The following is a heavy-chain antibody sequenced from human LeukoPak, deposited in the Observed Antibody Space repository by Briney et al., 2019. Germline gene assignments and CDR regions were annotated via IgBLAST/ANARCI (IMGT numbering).Heavy chain of an antibody. J-gene: IGHJ1*01. CDR1: GGSISSSNW. Sequence: SGTLSLTCAVSGGSISSSNWWSWVRPPPGKGLEWIGEIYHSGNTNYNPSLKSRVTISVDKSKNQFSLKLSSVTGADTAVYYCAREGPDSSGYSRYFQHWGQGTLVTVSS. CDR3: AREGPDSSGYSRYFQH. D-gene: IGHD3-22*01. V-gene: IGHV4-4*02. CDR2: IYHSGNT.